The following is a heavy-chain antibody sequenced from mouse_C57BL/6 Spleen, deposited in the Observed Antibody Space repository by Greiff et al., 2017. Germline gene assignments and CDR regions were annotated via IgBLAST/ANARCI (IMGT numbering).Heavy chain of an antibody. CDR1: GYTFTSYW. D-gene: IGHD1-1*01. CDR3: SREGYNGSGEFAD. Sequence: QVQLQQSGAELAKPGASVKLSCKASGYTFTSYWMHWVKQRPGQGLEWIGYINPSSGYTKYNQKFKDKATLTADKSSSTAYMQLSSLTYEDSAVXYCSREGYNGSGEFADWGQGTLVTVSA. J-gene: IGHJ3*01. CDR2: INPSSGYT. V-gene: IGHV1-7*01.